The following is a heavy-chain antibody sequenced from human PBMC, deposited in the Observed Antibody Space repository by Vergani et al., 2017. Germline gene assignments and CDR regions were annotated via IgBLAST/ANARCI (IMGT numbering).Heavy chain of an antibody. J-gene: IGHJ5*02. CDR1: GYSISSGYY. D-gene: IGHD6-13*01. V-gene: IGHV4-38-2*01. Sequence: QVQLQESGPGLVKPSETLSLTCAVSGYSISSGYYWGWIRQPPGKGLEWIGSIYHSGSTYYNPSLKSRVTISVDTSKNQFSLKLSPVTAADTAVYYCARSRQQLVRGYNWFDPWGQGTLVTVSS. CDR3: ARSRQQLVRGYNWFDP. CDR2: IYHSGST.